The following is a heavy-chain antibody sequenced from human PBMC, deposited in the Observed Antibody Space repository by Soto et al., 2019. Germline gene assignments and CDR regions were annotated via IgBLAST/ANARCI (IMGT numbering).Heavy chain of an antibody. V-gene: IGHV3-33*01. CDR3: ARDDDNDANALDY. CDR1: GFTFSKYG. J-gene: IGHJ4*02. CDR2: IWNDGIRK. Sequence: VGSLRLSCAASGFTFSKYGMHWVRQAPGKGLEWVALIWNDGIRKVYVDSVKGRFTISRDNSKNTLDPQMNNLRDEDTAVYYCARDDDNDANALDYWGPGTLVTVSS.